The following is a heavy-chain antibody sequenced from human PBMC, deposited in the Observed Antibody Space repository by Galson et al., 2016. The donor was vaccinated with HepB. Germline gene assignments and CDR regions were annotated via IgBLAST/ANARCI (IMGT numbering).Heavy chain of an antibody. CDR2: IYPDDSDT. CDR3: AKTYSSGWYAGFHY. CDR1: GYKFTNYW. J-gene: IGHJ4*02. Sequence: QSGAEVKKPGESLKISCQTSGYKFTNYWIGWVRQMPGKGLEWMGIIYPDDSDTRYSPSFRGQVTISADKSISTASLYWSSLKASDTAIYYCAKTYSSGWYAGFHYWGQGTRVTVSS. D-gene: IGHD6-13*01. V-gene: IGHV5-51*01.